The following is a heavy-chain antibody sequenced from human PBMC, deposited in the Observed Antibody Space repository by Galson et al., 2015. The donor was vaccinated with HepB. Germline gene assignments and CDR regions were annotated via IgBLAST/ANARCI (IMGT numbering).Heavy chain of an antibody. Sequence: YLRLSCAASGFTFTGYAMNCVRQPPGRGLEWISSISSGGSYIYYADSVKGRFTISRDNARNSLFLQLNSLRAEDTAVYYCTRGFPYYNNELNDYWGQGTLVTVSS. V-gene: IGHV3-21*01. J-gene: IGHJ4*02. CDR1: GFTFTGYA. CDR3: TRGFPYYNNELNDY. CDR2: ISSGGSYI. D-gene: IGHD3-22*01.